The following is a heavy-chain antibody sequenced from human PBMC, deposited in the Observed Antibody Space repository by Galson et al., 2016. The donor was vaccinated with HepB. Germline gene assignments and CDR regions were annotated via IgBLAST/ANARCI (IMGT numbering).Heavy chain of an antibody. J-gene: IGHJ4*02. V-gene: IGHV3-74*01. CDR3: ARGDVGGPMFNH. CDR1: GFTFSTYW. CDR2: IRPDGSTT. D-gene: IGHD2-2*01. Sequence: SLRLSCAASGFTFSTYWMHWARQAPGKGLVWVSQIRPDGSTTYYADSVKGRFTISRDNAKNTLYLQLNCLRAEDTAVYYCARGDVGGPMFNHWGQGTLVTASP.